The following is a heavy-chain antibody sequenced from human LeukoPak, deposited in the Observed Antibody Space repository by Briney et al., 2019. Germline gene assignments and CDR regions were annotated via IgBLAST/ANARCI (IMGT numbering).Heavy chain of an antibody. Sequence: SVKVSCKASGGAFSSYAISWVRQAPGQGLEWMGGIIPIFGTANYAQKFQGRVTITADESTSTAYMELSSLRSEDTAVYYCARGYSSSLYYFDYWGQGTLVTVSS. CDR2: IIPIFGTA. J-gene: IGHJ4*02. V-gene: IGHV1-69*13. CDR3: ARGYSSSLYYFDY. D-gene: IGHD6-6*01. CDR1: GGAFSSYA.